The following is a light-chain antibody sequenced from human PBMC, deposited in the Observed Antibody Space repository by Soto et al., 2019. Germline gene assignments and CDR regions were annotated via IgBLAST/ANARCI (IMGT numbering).Light chain of an antibody. Sequence: QSALTQPASVSGAPGQSITISCTGTRSDVGGYNYVSWYQQHPGKAPKLMIYEVSNRPSGVSNRFSGSKSGNTASLTISGLQAEDEADYDCSSYTSSSTRVFGTGTQLTVL. CDR1: RSDVGGYNY. CDR3: SSYTSSSTRV. CDR2: EVS. V-gene: IGLV2-14*01. J-gene: IGLJ1*01.